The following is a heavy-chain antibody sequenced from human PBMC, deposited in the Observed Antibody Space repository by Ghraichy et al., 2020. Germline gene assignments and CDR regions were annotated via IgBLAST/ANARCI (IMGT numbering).Heavy chain of an antibody. Sequence: GGSLRLSCAASGFTFSSYAMSWVRQAPGKGLEWVSVISGNGGSTYYADSVKGRFTISRDNSKNMLYLQLNSLRAEDTAVYHCAKGVLTTQYSSCFDPWGQGTLVTVSS. CDR3: AKGVLTTQYSSCFDP. CDR1: GFTFSSYA. CDR2: ISGNGGST. J-gene: IGHJ5*02. D-gene: IGHD3-22*01. V-gene: IGHV3-23*01.